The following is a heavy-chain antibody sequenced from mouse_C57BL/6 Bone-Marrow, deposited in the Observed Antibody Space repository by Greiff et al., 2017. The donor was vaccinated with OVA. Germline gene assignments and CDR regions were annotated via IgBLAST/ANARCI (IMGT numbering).Heavy chain of an antibody. D-gene: IGHD6-2*01. CDR3: ARWSLPYAMDY. CDR2: IDPNRGGT. Sequence: QVQLQQPGAALVKPGASVQLSCKASGYTFTSYWMHWVKQRPGRVIEWIGSIDPNRGGTKYNEKFKSKATLTVDKPSSTAYMQLSSLTSEDSAVYYCARWSLPYAMDYWGQGTSVTVSS. CDR1: GYTFTSYW. J-gene: IGHJ4*01. V-gene: IGHV1-72*01.